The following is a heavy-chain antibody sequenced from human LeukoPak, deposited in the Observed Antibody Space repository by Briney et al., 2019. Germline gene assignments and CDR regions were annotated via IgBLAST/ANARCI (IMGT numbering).Heavy chain of an antibody. CDR2: IIPIFGTA. CDR1: GGTFSSYA. Sequence: GASVKVSCKASGGTFSSYAISWVRQAPGQGLEWMGGIIPIFGTANYAQKFQGRVTITADESTSTAYMELSSLRSEDTDVYYCARGRSDYGDYAEDSDYFDYWGQGTLVTVSS. J-gene: IGHJ4*02. CDR3: ARGRSDYGDYAEDSDYFDY. V-gene: IGHV1-69*13. D-gene: IGHD4-17*01.